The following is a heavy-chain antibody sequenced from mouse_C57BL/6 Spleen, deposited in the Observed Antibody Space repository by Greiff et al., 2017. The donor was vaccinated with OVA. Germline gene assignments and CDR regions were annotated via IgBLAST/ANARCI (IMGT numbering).Heavy chain of an antibody. CDR3: ARSGDAAMDY. J-gene: IGHJ4*01. V-gene: IGHV1-82*01. CDR1: GYAFGSSW. D-gene: IGHD3-1*01. Sequence: VPLVESGPELVKPGASVKISCTASGYAFGSSWMTWVQQRPGKGLEWIGRIYPGDGDTHSHGKFKGRAPLTADKSSSTAYMQLSSLTSEDSAVYFCARSGDAAMDYWGQGTSVTVSS. CDR2: IYPGDGDT.